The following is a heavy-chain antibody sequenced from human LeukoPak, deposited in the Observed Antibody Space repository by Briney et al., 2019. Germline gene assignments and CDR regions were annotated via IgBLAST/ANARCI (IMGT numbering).Heavy chain of an antibody. CDR2: ISNDGNNK. V-gene: IGHV3-30*18. D-gene: IGHD2-8*01. Sequence: GGSLRLSCAASGFLFSSYGMYWVRQAPGKGLEWVAVISNDGNNKEYADSAKGRFTISRDNSKNTLYLQMNSLRADDTAVYHCAKDGLMRFFDYWGQGTLVTVSS. J-gene: IGHJ4*02. CDR3: AKDGLMRFFDY. CDR1: GFLFSSYG.